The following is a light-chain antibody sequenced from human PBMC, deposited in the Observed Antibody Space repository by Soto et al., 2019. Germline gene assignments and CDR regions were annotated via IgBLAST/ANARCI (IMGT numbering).Light chain of an antibody. CDR3: QQANSFPLT. Sequence: DIQMTQSPSSVSASVGDRVTITCRASQGIGSWLGWYQQKPGKAPKLLIYAAASLQSGVPSRFSATFSGTEFTLTISSLQPEDLATYFCQQANSFPLTCGPGTKVDVK. CDR2: AAA. J-gene: IGKJ3*01. V-gene: IGKV1-12*01. CDR1: QGIGSW.